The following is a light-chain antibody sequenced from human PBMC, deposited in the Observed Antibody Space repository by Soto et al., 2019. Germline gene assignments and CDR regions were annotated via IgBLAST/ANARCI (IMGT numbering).Light chain of an antibody. CDR2: GAS. J-gene: IGKJ5*01. CDR3: QQYGSSPLIS. V-gene: IGKV3-20*01. CDR1: ERVSRSY. Sequence: EVVLTQSPGTLSLSPGERATLSCRGGERVSRSYLAWYQQTPGQPPRLLIYGASTRATGLPARFSGSGSGRDFTLTISGLEPEDFAVYYCQQYGSSPLISFGQGTRPEI.